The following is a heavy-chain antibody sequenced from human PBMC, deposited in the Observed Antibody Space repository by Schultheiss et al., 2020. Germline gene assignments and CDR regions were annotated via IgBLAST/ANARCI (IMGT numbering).Heavy chain of an antibody. J-gene: IGHJ4*02. CDR3: AKDQEKLET. CDR1: GGSFSGYY. D-gene: IGHD6-13*01. V-gene: IGHV3-23*01. Sequence: ETLSLTCAVYGGSFSGYYWGWIRQPPGKGLEWVSAISGSGGSTYYADSVKGRFTISRDNSKNTLYLQMNSLRAEDTAVYYCAKDQEKLETWGQGTLVTVSS. CDR2: ISGSGGST.